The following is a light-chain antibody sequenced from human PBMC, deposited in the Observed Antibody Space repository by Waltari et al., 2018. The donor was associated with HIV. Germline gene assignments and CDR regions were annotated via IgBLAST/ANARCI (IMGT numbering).Light chain of an antibody. V-gene: IGKV3-20*01. CDR1: QSVSSSY. J-gene: IGKJ2*01. CDR3: QQYGTSPPWYS. Sequence: EIVLTQSPGTLSLSPGERATLSCRASQSVSSSYLAWYQQKPGQAPRLLIYGGSNRATGIPDRFRGSGSGADFTLTITRLKPEDFAVYYCQQYGTSPPWYSFGQGTKLE. CDR2: GGS.